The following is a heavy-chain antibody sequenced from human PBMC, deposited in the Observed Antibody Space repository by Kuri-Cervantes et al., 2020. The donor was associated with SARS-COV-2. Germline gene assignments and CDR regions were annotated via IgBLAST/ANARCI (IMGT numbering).Heavy chain of an antibody. CDR2: INPNSGGT. CDR3: ARDVCSGGSCYHYYMDV. CDR1: GYTFTGYY. Sequence: ASVKVSCKASGYTFTGYYMHWVRQAPGQGLEWMGWINPNSGGTNYAQKFQGRVTMTRDTSISTAYMELSRLRSDDTAVYYCARDVCSGGSCYHYYMDVWGKGTTATVSS. V-gene: IGHV1-2*02. D-gene: IGHD2-15*01. J-gene: IGHJ6*03.